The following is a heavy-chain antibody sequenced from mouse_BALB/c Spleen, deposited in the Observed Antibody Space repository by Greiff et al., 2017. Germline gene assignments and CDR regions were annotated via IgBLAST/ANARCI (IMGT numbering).Heavy chain of an antibody. V-gene: IGHV14-3*02. D-gene: IGHD3-2*01. CDR2: IDPANGNT. CDR3: ATDSSGHYAMDY. CDR1: GFNIKDTY. J-gene: IGHJ4*01. Sequence: VQLKQSGAELVKPGASVKLSCTASGFNIKDTYMHWVKQRPEQGLEWIGRIDPANGNTKYDPKFQGKATITADTSSNTAYLQLSSLTSEDTAVYYCATDSSGHYAMDYWGQGTSVTVSS.